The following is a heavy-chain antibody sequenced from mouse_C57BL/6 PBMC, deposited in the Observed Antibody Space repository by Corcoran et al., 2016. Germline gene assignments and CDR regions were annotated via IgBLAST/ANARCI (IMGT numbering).Heavy chain of an antibody. CDR1: GYTFTPYG. J-gene: IGHJ2*01. Sequence: QIQLVQSGPALKKPGETVKISCKASGYTFTPYGMSWVKQAPGKGLKWMGWINTYSGVPTYADDFKGRFAFSLETSASTAYLQINNLKNEDTATYFCARLLRYFVYWGQGTTLTVSS. V-gene: IGHV9-3*01. D-gene: IGHD1-1*01. CDR3: ARLLRYFVY. CDR2: INTYSGVP.